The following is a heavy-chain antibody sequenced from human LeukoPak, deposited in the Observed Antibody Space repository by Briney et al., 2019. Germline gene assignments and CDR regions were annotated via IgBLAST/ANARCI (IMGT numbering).Heavy chain of an antibody. Sequence: PGRSLRLSCAVSGFTFGDYAMHWVRQAPGEALEWVSGISWNGGNIDYADSVKGRFTISRDNAKNSLFLQMNRLRAEDTAFYYCVKGSGTFYNGYFDYWGQGTLVSVSS. J-gene: IGHJ4*02. D-gene: IGHD3-10*01. V-gene: IGHV3-9*01. CDR1: GFTFGDYA. CDR3: VKGSGTFYNGYFDY. CDR2: ISWNGGNI.